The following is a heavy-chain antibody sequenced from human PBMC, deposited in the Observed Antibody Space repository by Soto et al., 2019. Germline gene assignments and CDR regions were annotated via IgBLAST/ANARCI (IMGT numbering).Heavy chain of an antibody. V-gene: IGHV1-2*02. CDR3: ARENWHFDY. CDR1: GYSFSEFR. CDR2: VNPINGNT. J-gene: IGHJ4*02. Sequence: QVQLVQSGAEVKKPGASVKVSCKTSGYSFSEFRMHWVRQAPGQGLEWMGWVNPINGNTNYAQDFQSRVTMTRDASTKTAYMELSRLTSDDTPTVYCARENWHFDYWGQETLMTVSS.